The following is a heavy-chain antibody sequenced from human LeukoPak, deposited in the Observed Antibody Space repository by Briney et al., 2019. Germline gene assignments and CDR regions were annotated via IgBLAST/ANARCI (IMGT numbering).Heavy chain of an antibody. CDR1: GHTFRGSA. CDR2: NRRKAKSYAT. D-gene: IGHD1-1*01. J-gene: IGHJ4*02. Sequence: PGGTLRLSCTASGHTFRGSAMHWARHASGKGLEWGGRNRRKAKSYATVYAASVTGRFTISRDDSKNTAYLQMNSLKTEDTAVYYCTSGLSVRRSNNTPVDYWGQGTLVTVSS. V-gene: IGHV3-73*01. CDR3: TSGLSVRRSNNTPVDY.